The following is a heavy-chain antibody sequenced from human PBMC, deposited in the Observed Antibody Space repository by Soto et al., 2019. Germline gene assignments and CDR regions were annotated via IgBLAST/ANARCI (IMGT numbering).Heavy chain of an antibody. CDR2: MNPNSGNP. Sequence: GASVKVSCKASGYTFTSYDTNWVRQATGQGLEWMGWMNPNSGNPGYAQKFQGRVTMTRNTSISTAYMELSSLRSEDTAVYYCARLGVPVRHWFDPWGQGTLVTVSS. CDR3: ARLGVPVRHWFDP. J-gene: IGHJ5*02. D-gene: IGHD2-2*01. CDR1: GYTFTSYD. V-gene: IGHV1-8*01.